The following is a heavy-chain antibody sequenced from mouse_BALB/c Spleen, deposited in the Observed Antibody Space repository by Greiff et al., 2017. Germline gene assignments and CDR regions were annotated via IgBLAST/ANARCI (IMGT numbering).Heavy chain of an antibody. Sequence: EVKVEESGGGLVQPGGSMKLSCVASGFTFSNYWMNWVRQSPEKGLEWVAEIRLKSNNYATHYAESVKGRFTISRDDSKSSVYLQMNNLRAEDTGIDYCTRPSSETWFAYWGQGTLVTVSA. CDR3: TRPSSETWFAY. J-gene: IGHJ3*01. CDR2: IRLKSNNYAT. V-gene: IGHV6-6*02. D-gene: IGHD1-1*01. CDR1: GFTFSNYW.